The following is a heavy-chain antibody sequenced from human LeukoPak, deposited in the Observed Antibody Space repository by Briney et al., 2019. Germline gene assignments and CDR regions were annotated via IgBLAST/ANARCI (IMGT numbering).Heavy chain of an antibody. V-gene: IGHV1-8*01. D-gene: IGHD6-19*01. Sequence: ASVKVSCKASGYTFTSYDINWLRQATGQGLEWMGWMNPNSGNTGYAQKFQGRVTMTRNTSISTAYMELSSLRSEDTAVYYCAREPRYSSGWYYFDYWGQGTLVTVSS. CDR2: MNPNSGNT. CDR1: GYTFTSYD. J-gene: IGHJ4*02. CDR3: AREPRYSSGWYYFDY.